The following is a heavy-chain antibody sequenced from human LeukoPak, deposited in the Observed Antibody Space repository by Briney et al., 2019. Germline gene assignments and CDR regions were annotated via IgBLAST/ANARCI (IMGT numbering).Heavy chain of an antibody. CDR1: GGSFSGYY. V-gene: IGHV4-34*01. J-gene: IGHJ4*02. D-gene: IGHD3-22*01. Sequence: KPSETLSLTCAAYGGSFSGYYWTWIRQPPGKGLEWIGEINHGGTTHYNPSLKNRLTISVDTSKNQFSLKLSSVTAADTAVYYCARGPSEYYDGISGYYYFDYWGQGTLVTVSS. CDR2: INHGGTT. CDR3: ARGPSEYYDGISGYYYFDY.